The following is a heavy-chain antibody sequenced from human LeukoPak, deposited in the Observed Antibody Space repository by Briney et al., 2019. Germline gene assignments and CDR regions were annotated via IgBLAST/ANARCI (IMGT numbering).Heavy chain of an antibody. J-gene: IGHJ3*02. Sequence: ASVKVSCKASGGTFSSYAISWVRQAPGQGLEWMGGIIPIFGTANYAQKFQGRVTITTDESTSTAYMALSSLRSEDTAVYYCARGQQLAPDAFDIWGQGTMVTVSS. V-gene: IGHV1-69*05. D-gene: IGHD6-13*01. CDR3: ARGQQLAPDAFDI. CDR2: IIPIFGTA. CDR1: GGTFSSYA.